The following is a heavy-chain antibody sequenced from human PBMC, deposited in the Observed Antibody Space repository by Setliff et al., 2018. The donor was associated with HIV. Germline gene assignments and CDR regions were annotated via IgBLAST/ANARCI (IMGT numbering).Heavy chain of an antibody. J-gene: IGHJ6*03. CDR1: GFTFSSYW. CDR3: ARGASETDYYYYYMDV. D-gene: IGHD2-2*01. CDR2: INTDGSST. V-gene: IGHV3-74*01. Sequence: GGSLRLSCAASGFTFSSYWIHWVRQAPGEGLLWVSRINTDGSSTNYADSVKGRFTISRDNAKNTLYLQMNSLRAEDTAVYYCARGASETDYYYYYMDVWGKGTTVTVSS.